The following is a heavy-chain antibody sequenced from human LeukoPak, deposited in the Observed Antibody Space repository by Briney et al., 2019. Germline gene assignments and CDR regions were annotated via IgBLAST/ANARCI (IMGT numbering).Heavy chain of an antibody. Sequence: GGSLRLSCAASGFTFSSYAMSWVRQAPGKGLEWVSTISGSGSSTYYADSVKGRFTISRDNSKNTLYLQMNSLRAEDTAVYYCAKGGYYDSSGYENWGQGTLVTVSS. J-gene: IGHJ4*02. CDR2: ISGSGSST. D-gene: IGHD3-22*01. CDR3: AKGGYYDSSGYEN. CDR1: GFTFSSYA. V-gene: IGHV3-23*01.